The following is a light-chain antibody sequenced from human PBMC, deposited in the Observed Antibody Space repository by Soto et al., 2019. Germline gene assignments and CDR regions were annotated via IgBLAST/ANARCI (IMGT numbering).Light chain of an antibody. Sequence: IVLTQSPGTLSLSPGERATLSCRASQSVRSSHLAWSQQEPGQAPRLLIYSASNRATGIPDRFSGSGSGTDFTLTISRLEPEDSAVSYCQQYSSSPWTFGQGTKVEIK. CDR2: SAS. CDR3: QQYSSSPWT. J-gene: IGKJ1*01. V-gene: IGKV3-20*01. CDR1: QSVRSSH.